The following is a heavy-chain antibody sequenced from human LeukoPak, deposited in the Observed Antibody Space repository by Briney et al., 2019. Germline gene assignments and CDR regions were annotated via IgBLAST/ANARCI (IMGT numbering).Heavy chain of an antibody. CDR1: GYTFTGYY. V-gene: IGHV1-2*02. CDR3: ARGRRSGYLYYYYYMDV. Sequence: ASVKVSCKASGYTFTGYYMHWVRQAPGQGLEWMGWINPNSGGTNYAQKFQGRVTMTRDTSISTAYMELSRLRSDDTAVYYCARGRRSGYLYYYYYMDVWGKGTTVTVSS. D-gene: IGHD6-19*01. CDR2: INPNSGGT. J-gene: IGHJ6*03.